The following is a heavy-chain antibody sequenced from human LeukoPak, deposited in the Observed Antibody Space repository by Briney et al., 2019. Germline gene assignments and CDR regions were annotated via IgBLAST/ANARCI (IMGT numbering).Heavy chain of an antibody. CDR3: ATDLHDPKSSNYVRVGAY. D-gene: IGHD4-11*01. J-gene: IGHJ4*02. Sequence: ASVKVSCKASGYTFTSYDINWVRQATGQGLEWMGWMNPNSGNTGYAQKFQGRVTMTRNTSISTAYMELSSLRSEDTAVYYCATDLHDPKSSNYVRVGAYWGQGTLVTVSS. CDR2: MNPNSGNT. V-gene: IGHV1-8*01. CDR1: GYTFTSYD.